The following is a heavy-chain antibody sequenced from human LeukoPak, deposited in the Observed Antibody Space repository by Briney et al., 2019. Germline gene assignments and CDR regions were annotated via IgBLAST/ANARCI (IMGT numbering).Heavy chain of an antibody. Sequence: SETLSLTCTVSGGSISSNYWTWIRQPPGKGLEWIGYIYYSGSTNYNPSLKSRVTMSVNTSKNQFSLKLSSVTAADTAVYYCARDQYYYDSSGYLFDYWGQGTLVTVSS. CDR3: ARDQYYYDSSGYLFDY. V-gene: IGHV4-59*12. D-gene: IGHD3-22*01. J-gene: IGHJ4*02. CDR1: GGSISSNY. CDR2: IYYSGST.